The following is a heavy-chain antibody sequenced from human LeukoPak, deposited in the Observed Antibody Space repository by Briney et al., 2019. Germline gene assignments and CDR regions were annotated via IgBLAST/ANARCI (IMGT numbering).Heavy chain of an antibody. CDR1: GYTFTGYY. D-gene: IGHD6-19*01. CDR2: INPNSGGT. CDR3: VRLKGYSSGWIDY. J-gene: IGHJ4*02. Sequence: ASVKVSCKASGYTFTGYYMHWVRQAPGQGLEWMGWINPNSGGTNYAQKFQGRVTMTRDTSISTAYMELSRLRPDDMAVYYCVRLKGYSSGWIDYWGQGTLVIVSS. V-gene: IGHV1-2*02.